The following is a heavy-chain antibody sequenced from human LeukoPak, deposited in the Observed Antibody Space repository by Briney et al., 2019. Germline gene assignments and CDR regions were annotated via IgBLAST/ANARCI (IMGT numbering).Heavy chain of an antibody. Sequence: PSETLSLTCTVSGGSISSYYWSWIRQPAGKGLEWIGRIYTSGSTNYNPSLKSRVTISVDTSKNQFSLKLSSVTAADTAVYFCSGYHVYGVTTPPLGYWGQGTLVTVSS. D-gene: IGHD4-17*01. V-gene: IGHV4-4*07. CDR3: SGYHVYGVTTPPLGY. CDR2: IYTSGST. J-gene: IGHJ4*02. CDR1: GGSISSYY.